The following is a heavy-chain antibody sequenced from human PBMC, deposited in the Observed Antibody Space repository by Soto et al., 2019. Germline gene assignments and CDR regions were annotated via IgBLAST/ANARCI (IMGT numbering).Heavy chain of an antibody. V-gene: IGHV4-61*01. D-gene: IGHD6-6*01. Sequence: SETLSLTCTVSGGSVSSGSYYWSWIRQPPGKGLEWIGYIYYSGSTNYNPSLKSRVTISVDTSKNQFSLKLSSVTAADTAVYYCAMEYSSSSSFDYWGQGTLVTVSS. CDR2: IYYSGST. CDR3: AMEYSSSSSFDY. CDR1: GGSVSSGSYY. J-gene: IGHJ4*02.